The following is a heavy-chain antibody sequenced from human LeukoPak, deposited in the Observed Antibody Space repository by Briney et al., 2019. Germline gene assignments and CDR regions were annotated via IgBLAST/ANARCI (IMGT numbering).Heavy chain of an antibody. J-gene: IGHJ4*02. CDR3: ARDLSRWYCDH. CDR1: GYTFTSYG. CDR2: ISAYNGNT. D-gene: IGHD6-13*01. V-gene: IGHV1-18*01. Sequence: ASVKVSCKASGYTFTSYGISWVRQAPGQGLEWMGWISAYNGNTNYAQKLQGRVTMTTDTSTSTAYMELRSLRCDDTAVFCCARDLSRWYCDHWGQGTLVTVSS.